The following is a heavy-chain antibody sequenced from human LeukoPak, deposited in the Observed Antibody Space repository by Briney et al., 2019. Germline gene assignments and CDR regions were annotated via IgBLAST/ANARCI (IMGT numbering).Heavy chain of an antibody. CDR2: INHSGST. CDR1: GGSFSGYY. J-gene: IGHJ6*03. V-gene: IGHV4-34*01. CDR3: ARGNYDFWSGYYGHHYYYYMDV. D-gene: IGHD3-3*01. Sequence: SETLSLTCAVYGGSFSGYYWSWIRQPPGKGLEWIGEINHSGSTNYNPSLKSRVTISVDTSKNQFSLKLSSVTAADTAVYYCARGNYDFWSGYYGHHYYYYMDVWGKGTTVTVSS.